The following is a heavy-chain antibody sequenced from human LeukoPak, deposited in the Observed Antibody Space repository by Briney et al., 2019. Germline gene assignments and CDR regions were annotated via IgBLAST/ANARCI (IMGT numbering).Heavy chain of an antibody. CDR1: GGTFSSYA. CDR2: TIPIFGTA. CDR3: AREVMVRGVITFDP. J-gene: IGHJ5*02. D-gene: IGHD3-10*01. V-gene: IGHV1-69*13. Sequence: SVKVSCKASGGTFSSYAISWVRQAPGQGLEWMGGTIPIFGTANYAQKFQGRVTITADESTSTAYMELSSLRSEDTAVYYCAREVMVRGVITFDPWGQGTLVTVSS.